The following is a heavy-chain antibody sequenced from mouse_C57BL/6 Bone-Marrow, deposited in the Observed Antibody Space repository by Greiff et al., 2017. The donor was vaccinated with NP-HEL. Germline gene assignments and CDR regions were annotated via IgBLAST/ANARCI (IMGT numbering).Heavy chain of an antibody. V-gene: IGHV5-6*02. CDR2: ISSGGSYT. CDR3: ARRHAYFDY. Sequence: EVKLMESGGDLVKPGGSLKLSCAASGFTFSSYGMSWVRQTPDKRLEWVATISSGGSYTYYPDSVKGRFTISRDNAKNTLYLQMSRLKSEDTAMYYCARRHAYFDYWGQGTTLTVSS. CDR1: GFTFSSYG. J-gene: IGHJ2*01.